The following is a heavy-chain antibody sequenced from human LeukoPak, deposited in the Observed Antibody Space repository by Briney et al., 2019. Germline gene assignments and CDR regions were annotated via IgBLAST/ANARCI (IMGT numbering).Heavy chain of an antibody. CDR1: GGSISSYY. CDR2: IYYSGST. Sequence: SETLSLTCTVSGGSISSYYWSWIRQPPGKGLGWIGYIYYSGSTNYNPSLKSRVTISVDTSKNQFSLRLSSLTAADTAVYYCARRERYCSSTSCYSYFDYWGQGTLVTVSS. D-gene: IGHD2-2*02. CDR3: ARRERYCSSTSCYSYFDY. V-gene: IGHV4-59*01. J-gene: IGHJ4*02.